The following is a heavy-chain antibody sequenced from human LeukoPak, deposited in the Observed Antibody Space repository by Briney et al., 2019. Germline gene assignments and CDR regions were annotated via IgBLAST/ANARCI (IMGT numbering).Heavy chain of an antibody. CDR3: AESIAVAGTWFDP. D-gene: IGHD6-19*01. V-gene: IGHV1-69*05. J-gene: IGHJ5*02. CDR2: IIPIFGTA. CDR1: GGTFSSYA. Sequence: SVKVSCKASGGTFSSYAISWVRQASGQGLEWMGGIIPIFGTANYAQKFQGRVTITTDESTSTAYMELSSLRSEDTAVYYCAESIAVAGTWFDPWGQGTLVTVSS.